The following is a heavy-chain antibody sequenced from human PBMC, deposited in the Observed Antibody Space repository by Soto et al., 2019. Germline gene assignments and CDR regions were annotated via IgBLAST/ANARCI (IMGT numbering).Heavy chain of an antibody. D-gene: IGHD2-15*01. CDR1: GGSISSSSYY. Sequence: SETLSLTCTVSGGSISSSSYYWGWIRQPPGKGLEWIGSIYYSGSTYYNPSLKSRVTISVDTSKNQFSLKLSSVTAADTAVYYCARLGGDIVVVVAATDYAFDFWGQGSTVTVSS. V-gene: IGHV4-39*01. CDR3: ARLGGDIVVVVAATDYAFDF. CDR2: IYYSGST. J-gene: IGHJ3*01.